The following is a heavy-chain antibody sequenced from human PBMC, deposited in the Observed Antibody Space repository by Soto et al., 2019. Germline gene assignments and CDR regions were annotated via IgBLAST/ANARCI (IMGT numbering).Heavy chain of an antibody. Sequence: QVQLQESGPGLVKPSQTLSLTCTVSGGSISSGGHYWSWIRQHPGKGLEWIGYISYSGNPYFNPSLKRRLVISVDTSKNQFSLTVTSVTAADTAVYYCARSFTVTTHANWFDPWGQGTLVTVSS. V-gene: IGHV4-31*03. CDR1: GGSISSGGHY. CDR3: ARSFTVTTHANWFDP. J-gene: IGHJ5*02. CDR2: ISYSGNP. D-gene: IGHD4-4*01.